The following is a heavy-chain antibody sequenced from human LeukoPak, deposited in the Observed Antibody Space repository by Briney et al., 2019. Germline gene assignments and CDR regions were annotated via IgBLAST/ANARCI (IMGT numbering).Heavy chain of an antibody. CDR3: TRPGDDGY. CDR1: GFTFSGSA. V-gene: IGHV3-73*01. D-gene: IGHD3-16*01. CDR2: IRSKANSYAT. J-gene: IGHJ4*02. Sequence: GVSLRLSCAASGFTFSGSAMHWVRQSSGKGLEWVGRIRSKANSYATAYAASVNGRFTISRDDSKNTAYLQMNSLKTEDTAVYYCTRPGDDGYWGQGTLVTVSS.